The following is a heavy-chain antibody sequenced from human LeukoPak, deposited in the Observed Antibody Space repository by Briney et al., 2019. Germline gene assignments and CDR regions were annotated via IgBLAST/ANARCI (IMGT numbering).Heavy chain of an antibody. CDR1: GGSISSGGYY. CDR3: ARTLYDFWSGVQPYYFDY. CDR2: IYYSGST. D-gene: IGHD3-3*01. V-gene: IGHV4-31*03. J-gene: IGHJ4*02. Sequence: PSETLSLTCTVSGGSISSGGYYWSWIRQHPGKGLEWIGYIYYSGSTYYNPSLKSRVTISVDTSKNQFSLKLSSVTAADTAVYYCARTLYDFWSGVQPYYFDYWGQGTLVTVSS.